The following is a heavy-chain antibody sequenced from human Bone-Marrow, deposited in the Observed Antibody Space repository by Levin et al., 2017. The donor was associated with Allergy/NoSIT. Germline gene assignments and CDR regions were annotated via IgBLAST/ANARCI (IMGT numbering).Heavy chain of an antibody. CDR2: FDWVGDT. CDR3: ALSGYTNSWYLNHFDY. D-gene: IGHD6-19*01. V-gene: IGHV2-70*12. Sequence: SGPTLVKPTQTLTLTCSFSGFSLSSTGIYVSWIRQPPGKALEWLGRFDWVGDTFYSPSLKTRLTISKDTSRSQVVLTLTNMGPMDTGTYYCALSGYTNSWYLNHFDYWGQGTLVTVSA. CDR1: GFSLSSTGIY. J-gene: IGHJ4*02.